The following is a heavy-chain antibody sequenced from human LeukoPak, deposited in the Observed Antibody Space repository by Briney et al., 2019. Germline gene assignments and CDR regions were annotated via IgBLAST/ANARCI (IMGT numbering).Heavy chain of an antibody. D-gene: IGHD3-22*01. Sequence: GGSLRLSCAASGFTFSSYEMNWVRQAPGKGLEWVSYISSSGSTIYYADSVKGRFTISRDNAKNSLYLQMNSPRAEDTAVYYCARAGHYDSSGYRDAFDIWGQGTMVTVSS. V-gene: IGHV3-48*03. CDR1: GFTFSSYE. CDR2: ISSSGSTI. J-gene: IGHJ3*02. CDR3: ARAGHYDSSGYRDAFDI.